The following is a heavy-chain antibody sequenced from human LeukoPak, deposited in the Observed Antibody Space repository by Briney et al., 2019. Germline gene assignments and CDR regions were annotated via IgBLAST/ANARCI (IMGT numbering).Heavy chain of an antibody. V-gene: IGHV3-23*01. CDR2: MSASGEET. CDR3: ARPAGTYDYSYGMDV. J-gene: IGHJ6*02. D-gene: IGHD6-19*01. CDR1: GFTFTNYA. Sequence: GGSLRLSCAVSGFTFTNYAMIWVRQAPGKGLEWVSSMSASGEETWYADSVKGRFTISRDNSKNTLYLQMNSLRAEDTAVYYCARPAGTYDYSYGMDVWGQGTTVTVSS.